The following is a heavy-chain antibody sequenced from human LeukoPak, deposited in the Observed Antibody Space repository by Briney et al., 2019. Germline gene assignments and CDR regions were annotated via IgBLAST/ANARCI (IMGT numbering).Heavy chain of an antibody. D-gene: IGHD2-15*01. CDR2: IIPIFGTA. CDR1: GGTFSSYA. CDR3: ARDLGGRTYYFDY. J-gene: IGHJ4*02. V-gene: IGHV1-69*05. Sequence: GASVKVSCKASGGTFSSYAISWVRQAPGQGLEWMGGIIPIFGTANYAQKLQGRVTMTRDTSTSTVYMELSSLRSEDTAVYYCARDLGGRTYYFDYWGQGTLVTVSS.